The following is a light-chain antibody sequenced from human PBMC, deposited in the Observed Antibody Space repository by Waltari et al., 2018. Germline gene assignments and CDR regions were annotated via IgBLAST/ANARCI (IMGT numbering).Light chain of an antibody. CDR2: RNT. Sequence: QSVLTQPPSVSGASGQRVTISCTGRGSNIGAGYDVHWYQQLPGTAPKLLIYRNTNRPAGVPDLFSCSKFGTSASLVITGLQAEDEADYFCQSYDYGLTSAVFGGGTKLTVL. CDR3: QSYDYGLTSAV. CDR1: GSNIGAGYD. V-gene: IGLV1-40*01. J-gene: IGLJ2*01.